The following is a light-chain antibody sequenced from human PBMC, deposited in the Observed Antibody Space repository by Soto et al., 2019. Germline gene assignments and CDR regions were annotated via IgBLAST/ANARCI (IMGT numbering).Light chain of an antibody. J-gene: IGLJ2*01. V-gene: IGLV2-11*01. CDR1: ISEVGDYDY. CDR3: CSYAGSSTSVI. Sequence: QSALTQPRSVSGSPGQSVTSSCTGTISEVGDYDYVSWYQQHPGKAPKLIIYDVYKRSSGVPDRFSGSKSGNTASLTISGLXAEDEADYYCCSYAGSSTSVIFGGGTKVTVL. CDR2: DVY.